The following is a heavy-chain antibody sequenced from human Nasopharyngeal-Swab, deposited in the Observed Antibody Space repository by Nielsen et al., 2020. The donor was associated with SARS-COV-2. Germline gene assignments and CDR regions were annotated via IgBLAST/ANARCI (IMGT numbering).Heavy chain of an antibody. CDR3: ARVSPGSSWYPYYFDY. CDR2: IYYSGST. CDR1: VGSIRSYY. V-gene: IGHV4-59*12. D-gene: IGHD6-13*01. J-gene: IGHJ4*02. Sequence: SETLSLTCTVSVGSIRSYYWSWIRQPPGKGLEWIGYIYYSGSTNYNPSLKSRVTISEDTSENQFSLKLSSVTAADTAVYYCARVSPGSSWYPYYFDYWGQGTLVTVSS.